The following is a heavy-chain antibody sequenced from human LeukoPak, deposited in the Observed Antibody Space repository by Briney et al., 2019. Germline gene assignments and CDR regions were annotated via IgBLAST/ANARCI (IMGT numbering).Heavy chain of an antibody. D-gene: IGHD4-23*01. J-gene: IGHJ4*02. CDR1: GGSISSYY. CDR2: IYDNGST. CDR3: ARGSSNHDYGGNLDY. Sequence: SETLSFNCTVSGGSISSYYWGWIRQPPGKGLEWMGYIYDNGSTNYNPALKIRVTISVATSKNQFSLKLSSVTAAATALYYCARGSSNHDYGGNLDYWGQGTLVTVSS. V-gene: IGHV4-59*01.